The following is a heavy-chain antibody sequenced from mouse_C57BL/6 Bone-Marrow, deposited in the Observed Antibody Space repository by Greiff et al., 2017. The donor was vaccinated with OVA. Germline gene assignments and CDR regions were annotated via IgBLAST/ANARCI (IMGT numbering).Heavy chain of an antibody. J-gene: IGHJ2*01. CDR2: IYPRSGTT. D-gene: IGHD2-5*01. V-gene: IGHV1-81*01. Sequence: QVQLQQSGAELARPGASVKLSCKASGYTFTSYGISWVKQRTGQGLEWIGEIYPRSGTTYYNEKFKGKATLTADKSSSTAYMELRSLTSEDSAVYFCARYDSNYYFDYWGQGTTLTVSS. CDR1: GYTFTSYG. CDR3: ARYDSNYYFDY.